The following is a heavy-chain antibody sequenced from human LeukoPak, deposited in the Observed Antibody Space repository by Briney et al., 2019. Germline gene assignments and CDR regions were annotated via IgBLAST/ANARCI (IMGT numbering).Heavy chain of an antibody. D-gene: IGHD3-16*01. CDR2: IWYSGSKK. CDR3: AKEGGSYYYMDV. J-gene: IGHJ6*03. CDR1: GFTLSTHW. V-gene: IGHV3-30*02. Sequence: PGGRLRLSRVASGFTLSTHWMHWVRQAPRRGVEWVAVIWYSGSKKYYADSVKGLFTISRDNSKNTLHLQMNRLTAEDTAVYYCAKEGGSYYYMDVWGKGTTVTVSS.